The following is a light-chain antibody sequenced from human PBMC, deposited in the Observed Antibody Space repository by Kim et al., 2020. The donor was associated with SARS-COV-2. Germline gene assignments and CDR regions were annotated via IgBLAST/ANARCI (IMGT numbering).Light chain of an antibody. CDR1: QSLLQRYGPNY. CDR3: MQAMQTRWA. V-gene: IGKV2-28*01. Sequence: IVMTQSPLSLPVTXGEPASNSSRSNQSLLQRYGPNYLDWYLQKPGQSPHLLIYLASNRASGVPDRFSGSGSGTDFTRKISRVGAGDVGVCFCMQAMQTRWAFGQGTKVEF. J-gene: IGKJ2*01. CDR2: LAS.